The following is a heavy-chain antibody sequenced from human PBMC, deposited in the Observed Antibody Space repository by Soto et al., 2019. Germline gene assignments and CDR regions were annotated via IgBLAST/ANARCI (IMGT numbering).Heavy chain of an antibody. CDR3: TRSPRSITGTPTGGAQNDY. Sequence: EMQLVESGGDLVKPGGSLRLSCAGAGFSFFSYTMTWVRQAPGKGLEWVSSISSDNKYIYYADSVKGRFTISRDNAKSSLFLQMISLRADDTAVYYCTRSPRSITGTPTGGAQNDYWGQGALVTVSS. D-gene: IGHD1-7*01. J-gene: IGHJ4*02. CDR2: ISSDNKYI. CDR1: GFSFFSYT. V-gene: IGHV3-21*01.